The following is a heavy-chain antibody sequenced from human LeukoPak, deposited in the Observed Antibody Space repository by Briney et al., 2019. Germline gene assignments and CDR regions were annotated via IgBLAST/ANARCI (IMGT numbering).Heavy chain of an antibody. V-gene: IGHV3-20*04. CDR1: GFSFRDFW. Sequence: RPGGSLRLSCAASGFSFRDFWMTWVRQAPGKGLEWVSGINWNGGSTGYADSVKGRFTISRDNAKNSLYLQMNSLRAEDTALYYCARGIAAAGSDYWGQGTLVTVSS. J-gene: IGHJ4*02. D-gene: IGHD6-13*01. CDR3: ARGIAAAGSDY. CDR2: INWNGGST.